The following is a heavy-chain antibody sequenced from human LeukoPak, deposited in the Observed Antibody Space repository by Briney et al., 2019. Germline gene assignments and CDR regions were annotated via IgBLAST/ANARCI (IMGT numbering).Heavy chain of an antibody. Sequence: PGGSLRLSCAASGFTFSSYAMSWVRQAPGKGLEWVSVISGNGDSTYFIDSVKGRFTISRDNSKNTLDLQMNSLRAEDTAVYYCARFCLWASHCSNDAFDIWGQGTMVTVSS. CDR2: ISGNGDST. CDR1: GFTFSSYA. J-gene: IGHJ3*02. D-gene: IGHD2-21*02. V-gene: IGHV3-23*01. CDR3: ARFCLWASHCSNDAFDI.